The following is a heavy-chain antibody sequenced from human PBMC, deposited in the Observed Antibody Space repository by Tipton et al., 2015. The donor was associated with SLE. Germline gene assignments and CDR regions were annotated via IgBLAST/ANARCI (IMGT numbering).Heavy chain of an antibody. Sequence: SLRLSCAASGFTFSSYAMSWVRQAPGKGLEWVSVIYSGGSTYYADSVKGRFTISRDNSKNTLYLQMNSLRAEDTAVYYCAKARGQLLDCLDYWGQGTLVTVSS. J-gene: IGHJ4*02. D-gene: IGHD6-13*01. CDR2: IYSGGST. CDR3: AKARGQLLDCLDY. V-gene: IGHV3-23*03. CDR1: GFTFSSYA.